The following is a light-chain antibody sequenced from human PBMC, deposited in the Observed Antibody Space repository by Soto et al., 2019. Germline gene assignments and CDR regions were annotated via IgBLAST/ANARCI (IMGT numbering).Light chain of an antibody. CDR2: DAS. J-gene: IGKJ4*01. Sequence: EIVLTQSPATLSLARGDRATLSCRASQSVGSYLGWYQQKPGQAPRLLIYDASNRATGIPARFSGSGSGTEFTLTISSLEPEDFAVYFCQQRSSSLTFGGGTKVDIK. V-gene: IGKV3-11*01. CDR3: QQRSSSLT. CDR1: QSVGSY.